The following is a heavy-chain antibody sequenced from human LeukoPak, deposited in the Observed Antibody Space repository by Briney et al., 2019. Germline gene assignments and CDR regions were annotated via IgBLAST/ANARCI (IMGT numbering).Heavy chain of an antibody. CDR1: GFTFSSYS. D-gene: IGHD2-15*01. V-gene: IGHV3-48*02. CDR3: ARDRWGYCSGGSCLIDY. J-gene: IGHJ4*02. CDR2: ISSSSSTI. Sequence: GGSLRLPCAASGFTFSSYSMNWVRQAPGKGLEWVSYISSSSSTIYYADSVKGRFTISRDNAKNSLYLQMNSLRDEDTAVYYCARDRWGYCSGGSCLIDYWGQGTLVTVSS.